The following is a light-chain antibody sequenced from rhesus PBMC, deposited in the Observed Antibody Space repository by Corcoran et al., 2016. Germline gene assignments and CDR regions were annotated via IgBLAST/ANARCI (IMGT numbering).Light chain of an antibody. V-gene: IGKV1-74*01. CDR3: QPTYCFPFT. Sequence: DIQMTQSPSSLSASVGDRVTITCRASENGNNNLNWDQQKPGKAPKFLIYKASTLEGGGPPRFSGSGSGTAYTFTISLLLSSHVGSSSCQPTYCFPFTFGPGTKLEI. J-gene: IGKJ3*01. CDR2: KAS. CDR1: ENGNNN.